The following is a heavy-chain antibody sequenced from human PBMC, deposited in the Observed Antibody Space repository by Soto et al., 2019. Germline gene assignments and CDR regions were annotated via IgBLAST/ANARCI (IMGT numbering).Heavy chain of an antibody. D-gene: IGHD2-15*01. Sequence: GASVKVSCKPSGYTFTKYDITWVRQAPGQGLEWMGWISPYSGNTNYAQMLQGRVTMTTDTSTSTAYIELRNLRSDDTAVYYCARVTVMVVAATTAGDAFDIWGQGTLVT. J-gene: IGHJ3*02. V-gene: IGHV1-18*01. CDR2: ISPYSGNT. CDR3: ARVTVMVVAATTAGDAFDI. CDR1: GYTFTKYD.